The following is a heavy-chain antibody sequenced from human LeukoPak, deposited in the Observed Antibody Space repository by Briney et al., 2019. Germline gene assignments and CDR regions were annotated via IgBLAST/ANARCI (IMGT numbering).Heavy chain of an antibody. Sequence: ASVKVSCKAAGYNFPAYFMHWVRQAPGQGLEWMGRINPNGGDTNYAQKFQGRVTVASDTSISTAYMELNSLMSDDTAVYYCVRVGLTTSWSNFDYWGQGTLVTVSS. D-gene: IGHD2-2*01. CDR3: VRVGLTTSWSNFDY. CDR2: INPNGGDT. J-gene: IGHJ4*02. CDR1: GYNFPAYF. V-gene: IGHV1-2*06.